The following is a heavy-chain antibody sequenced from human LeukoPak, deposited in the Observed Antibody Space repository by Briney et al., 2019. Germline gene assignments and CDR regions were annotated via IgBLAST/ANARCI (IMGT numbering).Heavy chain of an antibody. D-gene: IGHD5-18*01. CDR3: ARGPPAIQLWYYYYYGMDV. CDR1: GGSFSGYY. J-gene: IGHJ6*02. CDR2: INHSGST. Sequence: SETLSLTCAVYGGSFSGYYWSWIRQPPGKGLEWIGGINHSGSTNYNPSLKSRVTISVDTSKNQFSLKLSSVTAADTAVYYCARGPPAIQLWYYYYYGMDVWGQGTTVTVSS. V-gene: IGHV4-34*01.